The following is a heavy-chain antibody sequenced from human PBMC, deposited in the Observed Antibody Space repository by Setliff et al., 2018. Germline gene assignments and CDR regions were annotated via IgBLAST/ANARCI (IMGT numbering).Heavy chain of an antibody. J-gene: IGHJ6*01. D-gene: IGHD3-22*01. CDR2: ISADNGHT. CDR1: GYTFSSYG. Sequence: ASVKVSCKTSGYTFSSYGISWVRQAPGQGLQWMGWISADNGHTKNVQEFQGRVTMTTDTTTSTAYMELRSLRSDDTAVYYCARERAYDGINYYGMDVWGQGTTVTVPQ. CDR3: ARERAYDGINYYGMDV. V-gene: IGHV1-18*01.